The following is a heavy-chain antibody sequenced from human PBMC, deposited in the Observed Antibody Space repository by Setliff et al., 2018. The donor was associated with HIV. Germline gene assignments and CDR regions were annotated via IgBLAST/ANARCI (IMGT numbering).Heavy chain of an antibody. CDR3: ARDSRYFGYSSSFGDY. J-gene: IGHJ4*02. Sequence: ASVKVSCKASGYTFTSYGISWVRQAPGQGLEWMGWISAYNGNTKYAQKLQGRVTMITDTSTSTAYMELRSLRSDDTAVYYCARDSRYFGYSSSFGDYWGQGTLVTLS. CDR2: ISAYNGNT. V-gene: IGHV1-18*01. CDR1: GYTFTSYG. D-gene: IGHD6-13*01.